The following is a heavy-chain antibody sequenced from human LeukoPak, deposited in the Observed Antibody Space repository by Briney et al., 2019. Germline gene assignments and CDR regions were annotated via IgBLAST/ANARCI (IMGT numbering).Heavy chain of an antibody. D-gene: IGHD5-18*01. CDR1: GYSFTSYW. Sequence: GESLKISCKGSGYSFTSYWIGWVRQMPAKGLEWMGIIYPGDSDTRYSPSFQGQVTISADKSISTAYLQWSSLKASDTAMYYCARRGINTAMVSDAFDIWGQGTMVTVSS. CDR3: ARRGINTAMVSDAFDI. V-gene: IGHV5-51*01. CDR2: IYPGDSDT. J-gene: IGHJ3*02.